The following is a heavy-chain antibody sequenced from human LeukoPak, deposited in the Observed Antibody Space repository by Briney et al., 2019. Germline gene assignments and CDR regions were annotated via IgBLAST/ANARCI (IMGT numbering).Heavy chain of an antibody. CDR1: GFTLSSYW. D-gene: IGHD6-13*01. Sequence: QPGGSLRLSCAASGFTLSSYWMHWVRQAPGKGLVWVSRINSDGSTTNYADSVQGRFSISRDNAKNTLYLQMNSLRAEDTAVYYCARGSSGYSTTWGQGTQVTVSS. J-gene: IGHJ5*02. CDR3: ARGSSGYSTT. CDR2: INSDGSTT. V-gene: IGHV3-74*01.